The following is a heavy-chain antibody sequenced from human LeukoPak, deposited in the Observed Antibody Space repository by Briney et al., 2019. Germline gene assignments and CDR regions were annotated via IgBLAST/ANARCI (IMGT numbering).Heavy chain of an antibody. V-gene: IGHV1-69*05. J-gene: IGHJ4*02. Sequence: SVKVSCKASGGTFSSYAISWVRQAPGQGLEWMGRIIPICGTANYAQKFQGRVTITTDESTSTAYMELSSLRSEDTAVYYCAREFSRRTYYYDSSGYLGYWGQGTLVTVSS. CDR1: GGTFSSYA. CDR3: AREFSRRTYYYDSSGYLGY. CDR2: IIPICGTA. D-gene: IGHD3-22*01.